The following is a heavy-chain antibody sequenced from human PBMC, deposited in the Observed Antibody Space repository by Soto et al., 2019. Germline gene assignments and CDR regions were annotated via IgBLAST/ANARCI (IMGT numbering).Heavy chain of an antibody. Sequence: ASVKVSCKASGYTFTSYDINWVRQATEQGLEWMGWMNPNSGNTGYAQKFQGRVTMTRNTSISTAYMELSSMRTEDTAGYYCAVDFRSSDAFDIWGQGTMVTVSS. CDR1: GYTFTSYD. V-gene: IGHV1-8*01. CDR3: AVDFRSSDAFDI. CDR2: MNPNSGNT. D-gene: IGHD6-6*01. J-gene: IGHJ3*02.